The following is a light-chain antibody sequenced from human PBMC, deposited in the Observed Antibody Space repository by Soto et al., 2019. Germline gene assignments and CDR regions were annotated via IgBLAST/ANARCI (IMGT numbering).Light chain of an antibody. V-gene: IGLV2-23*01. CDR2: EGS. CDR1: SSDVGSYNL. J-gene: IGLJ1*01. CDR3: CSYAGSSTYV. Sequence: LTQPASVSGSPGQSITISCTGTSSDVGSYNLVSWYQQHPGKAPKLLIYEGSKRPSGVSNRFSGSKSVNTASLTISGLQAEDEADYYCCSYAGSSTYVFGTGTKVTVL.